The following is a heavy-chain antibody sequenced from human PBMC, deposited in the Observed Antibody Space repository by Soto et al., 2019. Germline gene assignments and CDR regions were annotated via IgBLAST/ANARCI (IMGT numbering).Heavy chain of an antibody. D-gene: IGHD6-13*01. CDR2: IYHSGST. J-gene: IGHJ4*02. V-gene: IGHV4-4*02. CDR3: ARAQYSSSWLHY. Sequence: SETLSLTCAVSGGSISSSNWWSWVRQPPGKGLEWIGEIYHSGSTNYNPSLKSRATISVDKSKNQFSLKLSSVTAADTAVYYCARAQYSSSWLHYWGQRTLVTVSS. CDR1: GGSISSSNW.